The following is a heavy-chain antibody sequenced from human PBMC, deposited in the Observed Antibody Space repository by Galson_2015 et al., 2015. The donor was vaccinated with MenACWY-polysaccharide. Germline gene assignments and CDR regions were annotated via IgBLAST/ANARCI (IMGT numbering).Heavy chain of an antibody. V-gene: IGHV1-69*05. D-gene: IGHD3-16*02. CDR3: ARAGEEYDYIWGNYRNTQLLNY. CDR2: IIPLFGTP. Sequence: SVKVSCKASGGTFSSYAMSWVRQAPGQGLEWMGGIIPLFGTPNYAQKFQDRLTITTDESTITAYMELSSLSSEDTGVYYCARAGEEYDYIWGNYRNTQLLNYWGQGTLVTVSS. CDR1: GGTFSSYA. J-gene: IGHJ4*02.